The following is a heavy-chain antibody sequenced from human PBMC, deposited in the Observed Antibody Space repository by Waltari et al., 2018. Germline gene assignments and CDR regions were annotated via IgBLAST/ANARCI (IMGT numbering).Heavy chain of an antibody. J-gene: IGHJ3*02. CDR1: GYSFTSYW. CDR2: IYPGDSDT. CDR3: ARQTAVADRAFDI. Sequence: EVQLVQSGAEVKKPGESLKISCKGSGYSFTSYWIGWVRQMPGKGLEWMGIIYPGDSDTRYSPSFXXQXTISADKSISTAYLQWSSLKASDTAMYYCARQTAVADRAFDIWGQGTMVTVSS. D-gene: IGHD6-19*01. V-gene: IGHV5-51*01.